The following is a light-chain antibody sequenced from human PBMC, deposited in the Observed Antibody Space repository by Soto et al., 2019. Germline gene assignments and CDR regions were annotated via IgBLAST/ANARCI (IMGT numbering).Light chain of an antibody. CDR3: QQLNSYPQIT. CDR1: QGISSA. CDR2: DAS. V-gene: IGKV1-13*02. Sequence: AIQLTQSPSSLSASVGDRVTFTCRASQGISSALAWYQQKPGKAPKLLIYDASNLESGVPSRFSGSGSGTDFTLSINSLQPEDFATYYCQQLNSYPQITFGQGTRLDI. J-gene: IGKJ5*01.